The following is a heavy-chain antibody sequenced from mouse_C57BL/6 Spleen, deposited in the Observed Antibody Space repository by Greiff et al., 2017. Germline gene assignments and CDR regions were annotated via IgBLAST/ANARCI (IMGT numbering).Heavy chain of an antibody. J-gene: IGHJ4*01. CDR1: GYTFTEYT. CDR2: IYPGDGDT. CDR3: ARFDPHYYAMDY. Sequence: QVQLQQSGAELVKPGASVKLSCKASGYTFTEYTIHWVKQRPGKGLEWIGQIYPGDGDTNYNGKFKGKATLTADKSSSTAYMQLSSLTSEDSAVYFCARFDPHYYAMDYWGQGTSVTVSS. V-gene: IGHV1-80*01.